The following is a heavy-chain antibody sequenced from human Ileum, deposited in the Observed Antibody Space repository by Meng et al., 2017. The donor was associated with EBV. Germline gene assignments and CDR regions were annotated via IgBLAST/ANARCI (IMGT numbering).Heavy chain of an antibody. CDR2: IYHTGST. CDR1: GGSITSYSYY. J-gene: IGHJ5*02. D-gene: IGHD2-21*02. V-gene: IGHV4-39*01. CDR3: ARRDTAWFDP. Sequence: QLHLQESDPGLVKPSETLSHTCSVSGGSITSYSYYWGWIRQPPGKGLEWIATIYHTGSTYYNPSLKSRVTISVDTSKNEFSLKVTSVTAADTALYYCARRDTAWFDPWGRGTLVTVSS.